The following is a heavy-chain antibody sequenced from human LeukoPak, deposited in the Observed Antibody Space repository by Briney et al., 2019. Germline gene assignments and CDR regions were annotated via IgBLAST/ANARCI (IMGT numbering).Heavy chain of an antibody. D-gene: IGHD3-22*01. CDR2: ISGSGGST. CDR1: GFTFSGFA. J-gene: IGHJ4*02. CDR3: ARGSTYYDSSGQVPFDY. V-gene: IGHV3-23*01. Sequence: GGSLRPSCAASGFTFSGFAMSWVRQAPGKGLEWVSAISGSGGSTYYADSVKGRFTISRDNAKNSLYLQMNSLRAEDTAVYYCARGSTYYDSSGQVPFDYWGQGTLVTVSS.